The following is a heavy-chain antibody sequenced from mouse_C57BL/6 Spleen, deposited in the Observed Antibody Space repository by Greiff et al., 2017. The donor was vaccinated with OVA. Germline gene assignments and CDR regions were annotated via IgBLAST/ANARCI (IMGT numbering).Heavy chain of an antibody. J-gene: IGHJ2*01. Sequence: EVQLVESGGDLVKPGGSLKLSCAASGFTFSSYGMSWVRQTPDKRLEWVATISSGGSYTYYPDSVKGRFTISRDNAKNTLYLQMSSLKSEDTAMYYCARRSYDYEGYFDYWGQGTTLTVSS. V-gene: IGHV5-6*01. CDR1: GFTFSSYG. CDR3: ARRSYDYEGYFDY. D-gene: IGHD2-4*01. CDR2: ISSGGSYT.